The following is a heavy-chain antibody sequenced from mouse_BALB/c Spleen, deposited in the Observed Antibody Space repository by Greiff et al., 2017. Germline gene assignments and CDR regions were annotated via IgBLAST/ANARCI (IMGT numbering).Heavy chain of an antibody. V-gene: IGHV3-2*02. CDR2: ISYSGST. CDR1: GYSITSDYA. Sequence: EVKLMESGPGLVKPSQSLSLTCTVTGYSITSDYAWNWIRQFPGNQLEWMGYISYSGSTSYNPSLKSRISITRDTSKNQFFLQLNSVTTEDTATYYCARQDSSGYVDYWGQGTTLTVSS. CDR3: ARQDSSGYVDY. J-gene: IGHJ2*01. D-gene: IGHD3-2*01.